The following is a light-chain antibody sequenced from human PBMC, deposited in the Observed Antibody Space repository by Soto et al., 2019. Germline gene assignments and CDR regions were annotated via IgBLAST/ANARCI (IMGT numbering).Light chain of an antibody. CDR1: QSVSSY. V-gene: IGKV3-11*01. J-gene: IGKJ4*01. CDR3: QQRSNWLT. CDR2: DAS. Sequence: VLTQSPGTLSLSPGEIATLSCRASQSVSSYLAWYQQKPGQAPRLLIYDASNRATGIPARFSGSGSGTDFTLTISSLEPEDFAVYYCQQRSNWLTFGGGTKVDIK.